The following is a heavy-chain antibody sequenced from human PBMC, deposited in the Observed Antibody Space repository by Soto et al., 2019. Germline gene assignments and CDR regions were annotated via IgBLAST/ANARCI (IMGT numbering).Heavy chain of an antibody. D-gene: IGHD3-3*01. CDR3: AKSPSFGVVIYFDY. J-gene: IGHJ4*02. CDR1: GVTFSSYA. CDR2: ISGSGGST. Sequence: PGGSLRLSCAASGVTFSSYAMSWVRQAPGKGLEWVSPISGSGGSTYYADSVRGRFTISRDNSKNTLYLQMNSLRAEDTAVYYCAKSPSFGVVIYFDYWGQGTLVTVSS. V-gene: IGHV3-23*01.